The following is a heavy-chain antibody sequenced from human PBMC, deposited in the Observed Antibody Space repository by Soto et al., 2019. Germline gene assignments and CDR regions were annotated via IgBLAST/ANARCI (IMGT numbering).Heavy chain of an antibody. CDR3: ASHGITGTWVYYYGMDV. D-gene: IGHD1-7*01. CDR1: GGTFSSYA. V-gene: IGHV1-69*12. Sequence: QVQLVQSGAEVKKPGSSVKVSCKASGGTFSSYAISRVRQAPGQGLEWMGGIIPIFGTANYAQKFQGRVTITADESTSTAYMGLSSLSSEDTAVYYCASHGITGTWVYYYGMDVWGQGTTVTVSS. CDR2: IIPIFGTA. J-gene: IGHJ6*02.